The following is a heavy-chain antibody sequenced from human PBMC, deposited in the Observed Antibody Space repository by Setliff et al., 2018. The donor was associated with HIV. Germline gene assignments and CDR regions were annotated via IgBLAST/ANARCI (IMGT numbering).Heavy chain of an antibody. Sequence: GASVKVSCKASGYSFSSYAISWVRQAPGQGLEWMGWISGYSGDTNYAQKFQGRVTMTIDTSTSTAYMALRSLRSDDTAVYYCARAGEQYSSSQYYYYYMDVWGKGTTVTVSS. CDR1: GYSFSSYA. CDR2: ISGYSGDT. J-gene: IGHJ6*03. CDR3: ARAGEQYSSSQYYYYYMDV. D-gene: IGHD6-6*01. V-gene: IGHV1-18*01.